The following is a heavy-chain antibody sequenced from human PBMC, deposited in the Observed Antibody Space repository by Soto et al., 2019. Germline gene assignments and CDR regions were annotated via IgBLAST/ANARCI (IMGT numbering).Heavy chain of an antibody. J-gene: IGHJ4*02. CDR2: ISSIGSTI. CDR3: AKGNSPVTVY. V-gene: IGHV3-48*03. CDR1: GFTFSTSE. D-gene: IGHD3-16*02. Sequence: RGSLRLSCSASGFTFSTSEMNWVRQAPGKGLEWISYISSIGSTIYYADSVKGRFTISRDNAKNSLYLQMSSLRAEDTAVYYCAKGNSPVTVYWGQGSLVTVSS.